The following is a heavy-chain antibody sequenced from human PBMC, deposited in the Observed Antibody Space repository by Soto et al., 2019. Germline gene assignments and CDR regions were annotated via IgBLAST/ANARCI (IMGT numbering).Heavy chain of an antibody. CDR2: INHSGST. CDR1: GGSFSGYY. J-gene: IGHJ4*02. V-gene: IGHV4-34*01. CDR3: ASMATYDSSGYYTPDY. D-gene: IGHD3-22*01. Sequence: PSETLSLTCAVYGGSFSGYYWSWIRQPPGKGLEWIGEINHSGSTNYNPSLKSRVTISVDTSKSQFSLKLSSVTAADTAVYYCASMATYDSSGYYTPDYWGQGTLVTVSS.